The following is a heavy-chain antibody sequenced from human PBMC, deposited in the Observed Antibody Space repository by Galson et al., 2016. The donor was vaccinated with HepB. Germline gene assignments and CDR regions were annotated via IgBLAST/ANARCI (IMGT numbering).Heavy chain of an antibody. J-gene: IGHJ4*02. CDR3: ARASYYGNTGYYYFDY. Sequence: SLRLSCAASGFTFSDYSMSWVRQAPGKGLEWVSFITGRSYPYKHYADSVRGRFTISRDDAKNSLFLQTNSLTAEDTAVYFCARASYYGNTGYYYFDYWGQGALVTVSS. D-gene: IGHD3-22*01. V-gene: IGHV3-21*01. CDR2: ITGRSYPYK. CDR1: GFTFSDYS.